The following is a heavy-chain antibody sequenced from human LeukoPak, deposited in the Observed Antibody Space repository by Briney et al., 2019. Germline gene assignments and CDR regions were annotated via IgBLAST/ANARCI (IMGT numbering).Heavy chain of an antibody. D-gene: IGHD5-12*01. J-gene: IGHJ4*02. Sequence: GGSLRLSCAASGFTFSNYWMSWVRQAPGKGLEWVSNIKQDGSGKYYVDSVKGRFTISRDNARNSLYLQMNSLRAEDTAVYHCARDRGSCYDIVSGLGLGYWGQGTLVTVSS. CDR1: GFTFSNYW. CDR3: ARDRGSCYDIVSGLGLGY. V-gene: IGHV3-7*05. CDR2: IKQDGSGK.